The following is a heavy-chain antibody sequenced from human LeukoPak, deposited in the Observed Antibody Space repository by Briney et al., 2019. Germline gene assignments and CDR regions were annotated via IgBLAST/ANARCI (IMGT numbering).Heavy chain of an antibody. V-gene: IGHV3-21*04. D-gene: IGHD6-6*01. J-gene: IGHJ6*02. Sequence: GGSLRLSCAASGFTFSSYSMNWVRQAPGKGLEWVSSISSSSSYIYYADSVKGRFTISRDNAKNSLYLQMNSLRAEDTALYYCAKDILSSGRYYYYYYGMDVWGQGTTVTVSS. CDR2: ISSSSSYI. CDR3: AKDILSSGRYYYYYYGMDV. CDR1: GFTFSSYS.